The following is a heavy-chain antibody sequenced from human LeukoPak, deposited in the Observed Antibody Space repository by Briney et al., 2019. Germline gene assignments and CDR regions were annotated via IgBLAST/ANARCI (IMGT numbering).Heavy chain of an antibody. CDR3: ARVGPYYYDSSGYLDY. D-gene: IGHD3-22*01. Sequence: PSETLSLTCTVSGGSISSSSYYWGWIRQPPGKGLEWIGSIYYSGSTNYNPSLKSRVTISVDTSKNQFSLKLSSVTAADTAVYYCARVGPYYYDSSGYLDYWGQGTLVTVSS. CDR1: GGSISSSSYY. V-gene: IGHV4-39*07. CDR2: IYYSGST. J-gene: IGHJ4*02.